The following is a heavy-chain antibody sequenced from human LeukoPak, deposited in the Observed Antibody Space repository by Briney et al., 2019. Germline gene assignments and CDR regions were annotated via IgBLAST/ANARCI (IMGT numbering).Heavy chain of an antibody. CDR3: ARLDYYDTNGLDY. CDR1: GGSISSSYY. V-gene: IGHV4-39*01. Sequence: SETLSLTCTVSGGSISSSYYWGWIRQPPGKGLEWIGTIYYSGSTYYNPSLKSRVTISVDTSKNQLSLKLSSVTAADTAVYYCARLDYYDTNGLDYWGQGTLVTVSA. D-gene: IGHD3-22*01. J-gene: IGHJ4*02. CDR2: IYYSGST.